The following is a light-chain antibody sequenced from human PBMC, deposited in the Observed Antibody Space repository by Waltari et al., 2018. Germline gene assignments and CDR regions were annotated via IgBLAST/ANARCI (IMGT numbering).Light chain of an antibody. V-gene: IGKV3-11*01. Sequence: DIVLTQSPATLPFSPGESATLSCSVTQSVGTYLAWYQQRPGQAPRLLIYDASNRATGIPARFRGSGSGTDFTLTISSLEPEDFAVYYCQQRSNWTPHTFGQGARLEIK. CDR1: QSVGTY. CDR3: QQRSNWTPHT. CDR2: DAS. J-gene: IGKJ2*01.